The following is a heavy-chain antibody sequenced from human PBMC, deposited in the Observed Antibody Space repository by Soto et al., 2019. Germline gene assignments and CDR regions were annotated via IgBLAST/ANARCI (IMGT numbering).Heavy chain of an antibody. CDR2: MNPNSGNT. Sequence: ASVKVSCKASGYTFTSYDINWVRQATGQGLEWMGWMNPNSGNTGYAQKFQGRVTMTRNTSISTAYMELSSLRSEDTAVYYCARNLGKPAAIGCYYMDVWGKGTTVTVSS. CDR3: ARNLGKPAAIGCYYMDV. V-gene: IGHV1-8*01. CDR1: GYTFTSYD. D-gene: IGHD2-2*01. J-gene: IGHJ6*03.